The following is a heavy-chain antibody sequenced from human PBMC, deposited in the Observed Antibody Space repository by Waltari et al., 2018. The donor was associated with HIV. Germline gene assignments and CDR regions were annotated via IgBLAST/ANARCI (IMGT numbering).Heavy chain of an antibody. CDR1: NGSISSYY. CDR2: IYYSGST. V-gene: IGHV4-59*01. J-gene: IGHJ4*02. Sequence: QVQLQESGPGLVKPSETLSLSCTVSNGSISSYYWSWIRQPPGKGLEWIGYIYYSGSTSYNPSLTSRVTIAVDTSKNQFSLNLSSVTAADTAVYYCARTFRGKGFDYWGQGTLVSVSS. D-gene: IGHD3-16*01. CDR3: ARTFRGKGFDY.